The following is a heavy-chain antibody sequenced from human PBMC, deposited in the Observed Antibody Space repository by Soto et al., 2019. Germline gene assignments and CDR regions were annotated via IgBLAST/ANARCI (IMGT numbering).Heavy chain of an antibody. V-gene: IGHV1-18*04. CDR2: ISAYNGNT. CDR1: GYTFTSYG. CDR3: AREEEMATIYYYYGMEV. D-gene: IGHD5-12*01. Sequence: GASVKVSCKASGYTFTSYGISWVRQAPGQGLEWMGWISAYNGNTNYAQKLQGRVTMTTDTSTSTAYMELRSLRSDDTAVYYCAREEEMATIYYYYGMEVWGQGTTVIVSS. J-gene: IGHJ6*01.